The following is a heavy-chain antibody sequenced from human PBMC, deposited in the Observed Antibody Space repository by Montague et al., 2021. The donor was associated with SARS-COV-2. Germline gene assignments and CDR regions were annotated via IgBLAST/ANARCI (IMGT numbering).Heavy chain of an antibody. CDR2: IHYSGTT. J-gene: IGHJ4*02. D-gene: IGHD2-2*01. V-gene: IGHV4-61*01. CDR3: VREYWYCSRGACRGIFDS. CDR1: GGSVSSATGY. Sequence: SETLSLTCTVSGGSVSSATGYWSRIRQPQGKGLEWIGYIHYSGTTSYKSSLKSRVSLCPDTSKNQFSLNLTSVTAADTAVYHCVREYWYCSRGACRGIFDSWGQGTLVTVSS.